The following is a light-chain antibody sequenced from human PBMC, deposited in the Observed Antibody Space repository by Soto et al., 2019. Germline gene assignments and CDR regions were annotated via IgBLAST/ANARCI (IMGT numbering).Light chain of an antibody. CDR3: QQYNNWPLT. J-gene: IGKJ3*01. CDR2: GAS. V-gene: IGKV3-15*01. CDR1: QSVSNN. Sequence: EILMTQSPATLSVSPGERATLSCRASQSVSNNLAWYQQKPGQAPRLLTYGASTRATGIPARFSGSESGTEFTLTISSLQSEDFAVYYCQQYNNWPLTFGPGTKVDI.